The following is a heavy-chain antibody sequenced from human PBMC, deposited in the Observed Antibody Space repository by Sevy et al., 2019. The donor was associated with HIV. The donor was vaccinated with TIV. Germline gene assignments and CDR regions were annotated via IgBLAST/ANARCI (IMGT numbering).Heavy chain of an antibody. V-gene: IGHV3-48*02. J-gene: IGHJ4*02. CDR1: GFSFSIYS. D-gene: IGHD3-3*02. CDR2: ITNSGATK. CDR3: ARDTTVTRIFNY. Sequence: GGSLRLSCAASGFSFSIYSMNWVRQAPGKGLEWLSSITNSGATKYYAESVKGRFTISRENAKNSLYLQMDSLRDEDTAVYYCARDTTVTRIFNYWGQVTLVTVSS.